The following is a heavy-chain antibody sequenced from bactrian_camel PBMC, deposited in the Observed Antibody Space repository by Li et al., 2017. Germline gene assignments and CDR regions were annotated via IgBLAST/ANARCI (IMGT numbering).Heavy chain of an antibody. CDR3: AADYRRGWSCAVGRREYNN. CDR2: IDRDGVS. CDR1: GDRIGGYC. Sequence: HVQLVESGGGSVQAGGSLRLACVASGDRIGGYCMGWFRHGPGQEGVATIDRDGVSTYADAAKGRFSISKDDSKRTLYLQMDNLRPEDTAMYYCAADYRRGWSCAVGRREYNNWGQGTQVTVS. D-gene: IGHD1*01. J-gene: IGHJ4*01. V-gene: IGHV3S53*01.